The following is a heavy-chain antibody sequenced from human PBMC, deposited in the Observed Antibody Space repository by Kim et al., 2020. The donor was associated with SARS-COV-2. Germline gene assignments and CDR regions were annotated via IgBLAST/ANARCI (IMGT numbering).Heavy chain of an antibody. CDR1: GGSISTYY. CDR3: ARQASYGNDY. J-gene: IGHJ4*02. V-gene: IGHV4-59*08. Sequence: SETLSLTCTVSGGSISTYYWSWIRQPPGRGLEWIGYIYYSGSTNYNPSLKSRVTISVDTSTNQFSLKLSSVTAADTAVYYCARQASYGNDYWGQGTLVTV. D-gene: IGHD3-10*01. CDR2: IYYSGST.